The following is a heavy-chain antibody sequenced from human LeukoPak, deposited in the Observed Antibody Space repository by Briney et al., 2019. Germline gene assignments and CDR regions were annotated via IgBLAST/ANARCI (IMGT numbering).Heavy chain of an antibody. D-gene: IGHD3-22*01. Sequence: GGSLRLSCAAPGFTFSDYYMSWIRQAPGKGLEWVSYISSSGSTIYYADSVKGRFTISRDNAKNSLYLQMNSLRAEDTAVYHCARDHGDSSGYDMDVWGQGTTVTVSS. J-gene: IGHJ6*02. CDR1: GFTFSDYY. CDR2: ISSSGSTI. CDR3: ARDHGDSSGYDMDV. V-gene: IGHV3-11*01.